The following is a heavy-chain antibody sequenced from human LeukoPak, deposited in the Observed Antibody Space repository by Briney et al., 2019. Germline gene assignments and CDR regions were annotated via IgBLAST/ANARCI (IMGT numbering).Heavy chain of an antibody. J-gene: IGHJ4*02. D-gene: IGHD3-10*02. CDR3: ARDDVRASFSF. CDR1: GFTFSSYS. V-gene: IGHV3-21*01. CDR2: ISSSSSYI. Sequence: GGSLRLSCAASGFTFSSYSMNWVRQAPGKGLEWVSSISSSSSYIYYADSVKGRFTISRDNAKNSLYLQMNSLRAEDTAVYYCARDDVRASFSFWGQGALVIVSS.